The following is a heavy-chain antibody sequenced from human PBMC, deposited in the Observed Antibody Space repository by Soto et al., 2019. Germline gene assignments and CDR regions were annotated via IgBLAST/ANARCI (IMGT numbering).Heavy chain of an antibody. CDR3: ARSGYSYGPNPLLY. D-gene: IGHD5-18*01. Sequence: SETLSLTCTVSGGSISSGGYYWSWIRQHPGKGLEWIGYIYYSGSTYYNPSLKSRVTISVDTSKNQFSLKLSSVTAANTAVYYCARSGYSYGPNPLLYWGQGTLVTVSS. V-gene: IGHV4-31*03. CDR2: IYYSGST. J-gene: IGHJ4*02. CDR1: GGSISSGGYY.